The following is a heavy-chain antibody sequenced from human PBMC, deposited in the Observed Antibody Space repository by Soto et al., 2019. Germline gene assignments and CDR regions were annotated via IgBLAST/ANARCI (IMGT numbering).Heavy chain of an antibody. CDR1: GFSFSTYT. Sequence: EVLLLQSGGGLAQPGGSLRLSCAASGFSFSTYTMSWLRQAPGKGLEWVSCLSGSGGTTYYADSVEGRFTISRDTSKNTLYLQMNSLRAEDTAVYYCARGMYYDFWSGSSNYYGMDVWGQGTTVTVSS. V-gene: IGHV3-23*01. CDR3: ARGMYYDFWSGSSNYYGMDV. D-gene: IGHD3-3*01. CDR2: LSGSGGTT. J-gene: IGHJ6*02.